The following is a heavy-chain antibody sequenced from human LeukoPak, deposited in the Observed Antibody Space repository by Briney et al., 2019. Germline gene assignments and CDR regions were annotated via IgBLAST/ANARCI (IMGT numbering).Heavy chain of an antibody. D-gene: IGHD6-19*01. V-gene: IGHV3-23*01. Sequence: PGGSLRLSCAASGFSFSSYAMSWVRQAPGKGLEWVSVISGSGGDTYYADSVKGRFTISRDNSKNTLYLQMNSLRAEDTAVYYCAKPTAVAGNYFDYWGQGTLVTVSS. CDR3: AKPTAVAGNYFDY. CDR2: ISGSGGDT. J-gene: IGHJ4*02. CDR1: GFSFSSYA.